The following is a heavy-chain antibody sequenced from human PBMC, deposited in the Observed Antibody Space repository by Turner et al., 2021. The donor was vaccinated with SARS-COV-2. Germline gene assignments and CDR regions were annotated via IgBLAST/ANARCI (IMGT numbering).Heavy chain of an antibody. D-gene: IGHD5-18*01. Sequence: QLQLQESGPGLVKPSETLSLTCTVSGGSISSSTYYWGWIRQPPGKGLEWIGSIYYSGITYYNPSLKSRVTISVDTSKNQFSLKLSSVTAADTAVYYCARVMDTAMDYYGMDVWGQGTTVTVSS. J-gene: IGHJ6*02. CDR1: GGSISSSTYY. V-gene: IGHV4-39*01. CDR2: IYYSGIT. CDR3: ARVMDTAMDYYGMDV.